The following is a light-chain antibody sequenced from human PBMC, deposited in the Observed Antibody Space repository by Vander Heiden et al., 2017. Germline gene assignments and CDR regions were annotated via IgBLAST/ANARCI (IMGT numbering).Light chain of an antibody. Sequence: EIQMTQSPYSLSASVGDRVTITCRASQNINNYLNWYQQKPAKAPKLLIYAASSLQSGVPSRFSGSGSGTDFTLTINSLQPEDFATYYCQHSDSTPMYTFGQGTKLEIK. CDR1: QNINNY. J-gene: IGKJ2*01. CDR2: AAS. CDR3: QHSDSTPMYT. V-gene: IGKV1-39*01.